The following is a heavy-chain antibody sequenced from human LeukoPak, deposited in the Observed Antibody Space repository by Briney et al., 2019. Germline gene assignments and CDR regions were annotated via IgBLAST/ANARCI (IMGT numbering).Heavy chain of an antibody. V-gene: IGHV4-34*01. CDR2: INHSGST. Sequence: GSLRLSCAASGFTFSSYAMSWVRQPPGKGLEWIGEINHSGSTNYNPSLKSRVTISVDTSKNQFSLKLSSVTAADTAVYSCARGSSWYLYWGQGTLVTVSS. D-gene: IGHD6-13*01. CDR3: ARGSSWYLY. CDR1: GFTFSSYA. J-gene: IGHJ4*02.